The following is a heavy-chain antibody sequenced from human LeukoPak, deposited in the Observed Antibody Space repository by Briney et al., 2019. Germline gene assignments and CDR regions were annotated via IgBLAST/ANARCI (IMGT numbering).Heavy chain of an antibody. V-gene: IGHV3-21*01. CDR3: ARGSGVQVWSSLDY. CDR1: AFTFSSYS. CDR2: ISSSGTYI. Sequence: GGSLRLSCAASAFTFSSYSMNWVRQAPGKGLEWVSSISSSGTYIYYADSVRGRFTISRDNAKNSLHPQMNSLRAEDTAVYYCARGSGVQVWSSLDYWGQGTLVAVSS. J-gene: IGHJ4*02. D-gene: IGHD5-18*01.